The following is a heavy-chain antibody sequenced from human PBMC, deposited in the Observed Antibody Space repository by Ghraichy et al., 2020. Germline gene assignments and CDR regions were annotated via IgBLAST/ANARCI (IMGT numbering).Heavy chain of an antibody. CDR2: LSGSGDST. J-gene: IGHJ4*02. D-gene: IGHD2-15*01. CDR3: GKSDCGGGGCRLIYY. Sequence: GGSLRLSCAASGFTFSSYALDWVRQAPGKGLEWVSALSGSGDSTYYADSVKGRFTISRANTKNTLYLQMSSLRAEDTAMYYCGKSDCGGGGCRLIYYRGQGTLVTVSS. V-gene: IGHV3-23*01. CDR1: GFTFSSYA.